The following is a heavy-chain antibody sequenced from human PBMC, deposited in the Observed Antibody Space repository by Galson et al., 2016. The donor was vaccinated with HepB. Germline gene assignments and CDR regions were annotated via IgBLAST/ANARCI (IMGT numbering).Heavy chain of an antibody. J-gene: IGHJ3*02. Sequence: SLRLSCAASGFTFSRYWMHWVRQAPGKGLVWVSRIQSDGRTTGYADSVKGRFTISRDSSKNTLYLQMNGLRADDTAVYYFAKDQQLWSRGGAFDIWGQGTLVTVSS. CDR1: GFTFSRYW. V-gene: IGHV3-74*01. CDR2: IQSDGRTT. CDR3: AKDQQLWSRGGAFDI. D-gene: IGHD5-18*01.